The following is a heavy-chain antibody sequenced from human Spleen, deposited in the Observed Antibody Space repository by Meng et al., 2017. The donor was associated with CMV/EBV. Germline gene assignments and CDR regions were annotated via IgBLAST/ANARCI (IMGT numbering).Heavy chain of an antibody. CDR2: IYSGDSST. CDR3: ARAGH. CDR1: GFTFSNYA. V-gene: IGHV3-23*03. J-gene: IGHJ4*02. Sequence: GSLRLSCVASGFTFSNYAMNWVRQAPGKGPEWVSVIYSGDSSTHYADSVRGRFTISRDNSKNTLYLQVTSLRAEDTAVYYCARAGHWGQGTLVTVSS.